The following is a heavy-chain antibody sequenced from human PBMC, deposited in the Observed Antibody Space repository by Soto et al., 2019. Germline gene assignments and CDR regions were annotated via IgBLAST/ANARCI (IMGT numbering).Heavy chain of an antibody. CDR3: AKDHQTYNWDYLFDS. Sequence: LRPSCAASGFTFSINDMHWVRQAPGRGLEWVAVISNDGNNKYYADSVKGRFTLSRDNSKNMVYLQMDSLRVEDTAVYYCAKDHQTYNWDYLFDSWGPGTLVTVSS. V-gene: IGHV3-30*18. CDR1: GFTFSIND. CDR2: ISNDGNNK. D-gene: IGHD1-7*01. J-gene: IGHJ4*02.